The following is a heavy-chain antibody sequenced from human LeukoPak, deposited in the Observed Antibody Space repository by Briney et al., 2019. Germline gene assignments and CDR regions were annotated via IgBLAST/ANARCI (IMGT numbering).Heavy chain of an antibody. CDR3: ARHMGLGYSYGYPYFDY. CDR1: GGSISSYY. V-gene: IGHV4-59*08. J-gene: IGHJ4*02. CDR2: IYYSGST. D-gene: IGHD5-18*01. Sequence: SETLSLTCTVSGGSISSYYWSWIRQPPGQGLEWIGYIYYSGSTNYNPSLKSRVTISVDTSKNQFSLKLSSVTAGDTAVYYCARHMGLGYSYGYPYFDYWGQGTLVTVSS.